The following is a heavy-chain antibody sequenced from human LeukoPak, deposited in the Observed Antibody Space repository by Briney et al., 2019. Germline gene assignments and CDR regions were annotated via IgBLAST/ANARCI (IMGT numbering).Heavy chain of an antibody. CDR1: GFTLSSYA. V-gene: IGHV3-23*01. J-gene: IGHJ4*02. D-gene: IGHD3-10*01. CDR3: AKVRIEVQDYYGSGSYYGNYFDY. CDR2: ISGSGGST. Sequence: PGGSLRLSCAASGFTLSSYAMSWVRQAPGKGLEWVSAISGSGGSTYYADSVKGRFTISRDNSKNTLYLQMNSLRAEDTAVYYCAKVRIEVQDYYGSGSYYGNYFDYWGQGTLVTVSS.